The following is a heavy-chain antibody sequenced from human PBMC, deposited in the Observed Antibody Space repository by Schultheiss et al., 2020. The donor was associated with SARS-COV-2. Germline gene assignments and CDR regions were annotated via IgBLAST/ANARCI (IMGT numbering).Heavy chain of an antibody. D-gene: IGHD7-27*01. CDR3: ARTGEVLYGMDV. CDR2: IYYSGST. CDR1: GGSISSGGYS. Sequence: SETLSLTCAVSGGSISSGGYSWSWIRQPPGKGLEWIGYIYYSGSTNYNPSLKSRVTISVDTSKNQFSLKLSSVTAADTAVYYCARTGEVLYGMDVWGQGTTVTVSS. V-gene: IGHV4-61*08. J-gene: IGHJ6*02.